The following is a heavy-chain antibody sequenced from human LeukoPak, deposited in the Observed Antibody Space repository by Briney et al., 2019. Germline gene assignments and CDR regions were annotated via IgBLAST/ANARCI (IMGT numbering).Heavy chain of an antibody. CDR1: GFTFSSYS. D-gene: IGHD1-7*01. V-gene: IGHV3-21*01. CDR3: ARDRGRNWNYLSWVYYYMGV. CDR2: ISSSSSYI. Sequence: GSLRLSCAASGFTFSSYSMSWVRQAPGKGLEWVSSISSSSSYIYYADSVKGRFTISRDNAKNSLYLQINSLRAEDTAVYYCARDRGRNWNYLSWVYYYMGVWGKGTTVTVSS. J-gene: IGHJ6*03.